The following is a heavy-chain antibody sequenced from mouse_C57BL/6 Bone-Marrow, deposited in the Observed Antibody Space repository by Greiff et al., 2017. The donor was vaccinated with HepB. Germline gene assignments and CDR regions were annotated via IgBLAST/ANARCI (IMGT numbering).Heavy chain of an antibody. D-gene: IGHD2-4*01. CDR2: ISYDGSN. J-gene: IGHJ1*03. CDR1: GYSITSGYY. Sequence: VQLKQSGPGLVKPSQSLSLTCSVTGYSITSGYYWNWIRQFPGNKLEWMGYISYDGSNNYNPSLKNRISITRDTSKNQFFLKLNSVTTEDTATYCCARGGYDYDRYFDVWGTGTTVTVSS. CDR3: ARGGYDYDRYFDV. V-gene: IGHV3-6*01.